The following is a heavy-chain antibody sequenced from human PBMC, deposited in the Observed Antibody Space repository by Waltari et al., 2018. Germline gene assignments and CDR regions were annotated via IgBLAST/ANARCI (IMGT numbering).Heavy chain of an antibody. Sequence: QVQLVQSGAEVKKPGASVKVSCKASGYTFTSYAMHWVRQAPGQRLEWMGWINAGNGNTKYSQNFQGRVTITRDTSASTAYMELSSLRSEDTAVYYCARASGSPNAFDIWGQGTMVTVSS. CDR1: GYTFTSYA. CDR2: INAGNGNT. J-gene: IGHJ3*02. V-gene: IGHV1-3*01. CDR3: ARASGSPNAFDI. D-gene: IGHD1-26*01.